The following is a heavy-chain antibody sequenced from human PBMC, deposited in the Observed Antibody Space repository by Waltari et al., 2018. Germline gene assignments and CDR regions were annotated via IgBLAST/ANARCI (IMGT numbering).Heavy chain of an antibody. Sequence: QVQLVQSGAEVKKPGASVKVSCKASGYTFTSYYMHWVRQAPGQGLEWMGIINPSGGSTSYAQKFQGRVTMTRNTSISTAYMELSSLRSEDTAVYYCASTGSGYGGNPIQHWGQGTLVTVSS. CDR3: ASTGSGYGGNPIQH. J-gene: IGHJ1*01. V-gene: IGHV1-46*01. CDR2: INPSGGST. CDR1: GYTFTSYY. D-gene: IGHD3-10*01.